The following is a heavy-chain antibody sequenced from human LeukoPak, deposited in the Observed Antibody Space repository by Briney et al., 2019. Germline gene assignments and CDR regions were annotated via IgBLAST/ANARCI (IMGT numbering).Heavy chain of an antibody. CDR2: INHSGST. J-gene: IGHJ6*02. CDR3: ARDGKWPVRFYYYGMDV. D-gene: IGHD6-19*01. CDR1: GGSFSGYY. Sequence: PSETLSLTCAVYGGSFSGYYWSWIRQPPGKGLEWIGEINHSGSTNYNPSLKSRVTISVDTSKNQFSLKLSSVTAADTAVYYCARDGKWPVRFYYYGMDVWGQGTTVTVSS. V-gene: IGHV4-34*01.